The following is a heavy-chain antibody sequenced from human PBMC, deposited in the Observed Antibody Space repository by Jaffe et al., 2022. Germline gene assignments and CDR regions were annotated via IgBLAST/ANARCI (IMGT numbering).Heavy chain of an antibody. CDR3: AKDAVAGLFDS. CDR1: GFTFGTSA. CDR2: ISGSGSTT. J-gene: IGHJ4*02. V-gene: IGHV3-23*01. D-gene: IGHD6-19*01. Sequence: EVQLLESGGGLVQPGGSLRLSCAASGFTFGTSAMNWVRQAPGKGLEWVAAISGSGSTTYYADSAKGRFTVSRDNSKNTLYLQMNSLRAEDTAVYYCAKDAVAGLFDSWGQGTLVTVSS.